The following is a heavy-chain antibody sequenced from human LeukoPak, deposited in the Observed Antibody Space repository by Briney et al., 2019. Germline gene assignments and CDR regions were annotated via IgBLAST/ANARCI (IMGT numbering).Heavy chain of an antibody. CDR3: AREVGSGNSDRYFDY. CDR2: IISDGSST. D-gene: IGHD3-10*01. CDR1: GFTFSNYW. Sequence: GGSLRLSCIASGFTFSNYWMHWVRQAPGKGLVWVSRIISDGSSTSYADSVRGRFTISRDNAKNTLYLQMNSLRAEDTAVYYCAREVGSGNSDRYFDYWGQGTLVTVSS. J-gene: IGHJ4*02. V-gene: IGHV3-74*01.